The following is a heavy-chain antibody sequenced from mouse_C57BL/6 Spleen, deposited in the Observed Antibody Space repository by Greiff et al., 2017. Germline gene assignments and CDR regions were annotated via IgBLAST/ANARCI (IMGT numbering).Heavy chain of an antibody. V-gene: IGHV1-50*01. CDR2: IDPSDSYT. CDR3: ALDYGSGYGYFDV. CDR1: GYTFTSYW. D-gene: IGHD1-1*01. J-gene: IGHJ1*03. Sequence: QVQLQQPGAELVKPGASVKLSCKASGYTFTSYWMQWVKQRPGQGLEWIGEIDPSDSYTNYNQKFKGKATLTVDTSSSTAYMQLSSLTSEDSAVYYCALDYGSGYGYFDVWGTGTTVTVSS.